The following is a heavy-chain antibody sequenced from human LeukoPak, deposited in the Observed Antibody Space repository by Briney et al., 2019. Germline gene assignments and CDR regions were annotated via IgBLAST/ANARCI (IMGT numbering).Heavy chain of an antibody. CDR2: INPNSGGT. CDR1: GYTFTGYY. Sequence: ASVKVSCKASGYTFTGYYMHWVRQAPGQGLEWMGWINPNSGGTNYAQKFQGRVTMTRDTSISTAYMELSRLRSDDTAVYYCARDQPFMITFGGVTVNWGQGTLVTVSS. J-gene: IGHJ4*02. V-gene: IGHV1-2*02. D-gene: IGHD3-16*02. CDR3: ARDQPFMITFGGVTVN.